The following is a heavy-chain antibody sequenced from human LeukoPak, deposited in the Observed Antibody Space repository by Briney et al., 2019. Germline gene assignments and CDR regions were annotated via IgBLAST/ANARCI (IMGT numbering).Heavy chain of an antibody. CDR2: FDPEDGET. V-gene: IGHV1-24*01. D-gene: IGHD3-10*01. CDR1: GYTLTELS. J-gene: IGHJ5*02. CDR3: ATEHYYGSGSLQNWFDP. Sequence: ASLKVSCKVSGYTLTELSMHWVRQAPGKGLEWMGGFDPEDGETIYAQKFQGRVTMTEDTSTDTAYMELSSLRSEDTAVYYCATEHYYGSGSLQNWFDPWGQGTLVTVSS.